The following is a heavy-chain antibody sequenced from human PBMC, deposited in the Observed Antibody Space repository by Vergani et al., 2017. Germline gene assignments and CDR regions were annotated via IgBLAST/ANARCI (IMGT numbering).Heavy chain of an antibody. V-gene: IGHV3-9*01. Sequence: EVQLVESGGGLVQPGRSLRLSCAASGFTFDDYAMHWVRHDPVEGLEWVSGFSGTSGSIGYADSVKGGFTTSRADAKNSLYLQMNSLRAEDTALYYCAKDMRPYYYYMDVWGKGTTVTVSS. CDR3: AKDMRPYYYYMDV. CDR2: FSGTSGSI. J-gene: IGHJ6*03. CDR1: GFTFDDYA.